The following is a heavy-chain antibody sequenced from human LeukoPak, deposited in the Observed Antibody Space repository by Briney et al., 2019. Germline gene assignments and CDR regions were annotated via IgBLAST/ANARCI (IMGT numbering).Heavy chain of an antibody. CDR3: AGDYYDSSGYYYGGY. D-gene: IGHD3-22*01. CDR1: GYTFTSYG. Sequence: ASVKVSCKASGYTFTSYGISWVRQAPGQGLEWMEWISAYNGNTIYAQKLQGRVTMTTDTSTSTAYMELRSLRSDDTAVYYCAGDYYDSSGYYYGGYWGQGTLVTVSS. V-gene: IGHV1-18*01. CDR2: ISAYNGNT. J-gene: IGHJ4*02.